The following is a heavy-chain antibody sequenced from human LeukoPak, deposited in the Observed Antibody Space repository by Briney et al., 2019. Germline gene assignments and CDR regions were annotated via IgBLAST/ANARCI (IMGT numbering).Heavy chain of an antibody. Sequence: GASVKVSCKASGYTFTSYYMHWVRQAPGQGLEWMGGIIPIFGTANYAQKFQGRVTITADKSTSTAYMELSSLRSEDTAVYYCARDREYSSSWHYFDYWGQGTLVTVSS. CDR1: GYTFTSYY. D-gene: IGHD6-13*01. V-gene: IGHV1-69*06. CDR2: IIPIFGTA. CDR3: ARDREYSSSWHYFDY. J-gene: IGHJ4*02.